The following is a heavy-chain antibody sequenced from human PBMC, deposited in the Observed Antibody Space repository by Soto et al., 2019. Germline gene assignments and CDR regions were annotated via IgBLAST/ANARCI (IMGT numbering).Heavy chain of an antibody. D-gene: IGHD6-19*01. CDR2: ISPKSGGT. CDR1: GXTFIXYY. CDR3: ARPPGYISDWYYFDL. Sequence: QVXXVXSGAEXKKPGAXVKVSCXXSGXTFIXYYMHWVRQAPGQGFXWMGRISPKSGGTNYAQKFQGRVTMTWDTSLNTAYMELSSLMSEDTAVYYCARPPGYISDWYYFDLWGQGTLVTVSS. V-gene: IGHV1-2*02. J-gene: IGHJ4*02.